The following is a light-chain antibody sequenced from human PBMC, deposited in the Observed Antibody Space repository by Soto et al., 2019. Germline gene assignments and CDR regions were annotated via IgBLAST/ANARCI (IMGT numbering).Light chain of an antibody. Sequence: EIVLTQSPGTLSLSPRERATLSCRASQSVRSSYLAWYQQKPGQSPRLLIYDASTRATGVPDRFSGSGSGTDFTLTISRLEPEYFAVYYCQQYGSLYTFSQGSKLEIK. CDR3: QQYGSLYT. CDR1: QSVRSSY. CDR2: DAS. J-gene: IGKJ2*01. V-gene: IGKV3-20*01.